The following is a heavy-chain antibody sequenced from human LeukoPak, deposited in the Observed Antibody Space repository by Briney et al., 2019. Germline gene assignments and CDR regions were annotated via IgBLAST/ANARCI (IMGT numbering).Heavy chain of an antibody. CDR3: ARGRYGDLNYYYYYYMDV. J-gene: IGHJ6*03. D-gene: IGHD4-17*01. CDR2: ISYDGSNK. Sequence: PGGSLRLSCAASGFTFSSYAMRWVRQAPGKGLEWVAVISYDGSNKYYADSVKGRFTISRDNSKNTLYLQMNSLRAEDTAVYYCARGRYGDLNYYYYYYMDVWGKGTTVTVSS. CDR1: GFTFSSYA. V-gene: IGHV3-30*04.